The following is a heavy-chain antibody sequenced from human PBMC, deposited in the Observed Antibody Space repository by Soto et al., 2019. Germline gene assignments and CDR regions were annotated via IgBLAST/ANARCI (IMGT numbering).Heavy chain of an antibody. CDR3: ARAKGKYYYDSSGYHFDY. V-gene: IGHV4-30-4*01. CDR1: GGSISSGDYY. J-gene: IGHJ4*02. CDR2: IYYSGST. D-gene: IGHD3-22*01. Sequence: SETLSLTCTVSGGSISSGDYYWSWIRQPPGKGLEWIGYIYYSGSTYYNPSLKSRVTISVDTSKNQFSLKLSSVTAADTAVYYCARAKGKYYYDSSGYHFDYWGQGTLVTVSS.